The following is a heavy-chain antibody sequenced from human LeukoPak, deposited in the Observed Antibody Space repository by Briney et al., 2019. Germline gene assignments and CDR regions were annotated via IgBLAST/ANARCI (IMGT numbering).Heavy chain of an antibody. Sequence: SETLSLTCTVSGGSISSYYWSWIRQPPGKGLEWIGYIYYSGSTNYNPSLKSRVTISVDTSKNQFSLKLSSVTAADTAVYYCARRLHTGENWFDPWGQGTLVTVSS. CDR3: ARRLHTGENWFDP. V-gene: IGHV4-59*08. CDR1: GGSISSYY. D-gene: IGHD7-27*01. J-gene: IGHJ5*02. CDR2: IYYSGST.